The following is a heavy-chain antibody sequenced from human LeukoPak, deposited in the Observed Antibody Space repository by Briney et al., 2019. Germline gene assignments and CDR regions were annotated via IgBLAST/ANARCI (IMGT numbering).Heavy chain of an antibody. D-gene: IGHD5-24*01. J-gene: IGHJ3*02. Sequence: GGSLRLSCAASGFTVSSNYMSWVRQAPGKGLEWVSGISWNSGSIGYADSVKGRFTISRDNAKNSQYLQMNSLRAEDMALYYCAKGRDGYHDAFDIWGQGTMVTVSS. CDR1: GFTVSSNY. CDR2: ISWNSGSI. V-gene: IGHV3-9*03. CDR3: AKGRDGYHDAFDI.